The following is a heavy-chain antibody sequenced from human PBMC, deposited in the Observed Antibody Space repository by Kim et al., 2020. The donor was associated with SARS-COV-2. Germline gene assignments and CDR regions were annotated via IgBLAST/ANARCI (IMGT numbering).Heavy chain of an antibody. J-gene: IGHJ4*02. V-gene: IGHV1-18*01. CDR3: ASGGDDYADY. Sequence: NTNYAQKLQGRVTMTPDTSTSTAYMELRSLRSDDTAVYYCASGGDDYADYWGQGTLVTVSS. CDR2: NT. D-gene: IGHD4-17*01.